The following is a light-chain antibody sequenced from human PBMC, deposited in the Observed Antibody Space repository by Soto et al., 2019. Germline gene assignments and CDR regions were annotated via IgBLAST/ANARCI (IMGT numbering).Light chain of an antibody. CDR1: QSVSSK. CDR2: GAS. J-gene: IGKJ1*01. Sequence: EIVMTQSPATLSVSPGEGATLSCRASQSVSSKLAWYQQKPGQAPRLLIYGASTRATGIPARFSGSGSETDFTLTISSLEPEDFAVYYCQQRSNWPTFGQGTKVDI. CDR3: QQRSNWPT. V-gene: IGKV3-15*01.